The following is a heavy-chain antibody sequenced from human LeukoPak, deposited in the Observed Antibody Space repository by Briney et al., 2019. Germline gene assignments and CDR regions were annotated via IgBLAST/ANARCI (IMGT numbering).Heavy chain of an antibody. D-gene: IGHD3-3*01. V-gene: IGHV1-8*01. CDR3: ARISSRITIFGVVRYYGMDV. CDR2: MNPNSGNT. Sequence: ASVTVSCKASGYTFTSYDINWVRQAPGQGLEWMGWMNPNSGNTGYAQKFQGRVTMTRNTSISTAYMELSSLRSEDTAVYYCARISSRITIFGVVRYYGMDVWGQGTTVTVSS. J-gene: IGHJ6*02. CDR1: GYTFTSYD.